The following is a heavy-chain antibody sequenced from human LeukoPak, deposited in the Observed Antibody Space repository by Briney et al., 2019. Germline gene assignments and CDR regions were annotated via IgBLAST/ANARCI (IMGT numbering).Heavy chain of an antibody. V-gene: IGHV1-18*01. Sequence: GASVKVSCKASGYTFTSYDINWVRQATGQGLEWMGWISAYNGNTNYAQKLQGRVTMTTDTSTSTAYMELRSLRSDDTAVYYCARRLPAAMGYYYTDVWGKGTTVTVSS. D-gene: IGHD2-2*01. CDR2: ISAYNGNT. CDR3: ARRLPAAMGYYYTDV. CDR1: GYTFTSYD. J-gene: IGHJ6*03.